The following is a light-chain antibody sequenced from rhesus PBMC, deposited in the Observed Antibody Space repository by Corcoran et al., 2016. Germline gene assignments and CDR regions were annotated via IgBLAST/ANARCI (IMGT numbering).Light chain of an antibody. CDR1: QTIGNY. CDR3: QQHNSLPYS. J-gene: IGKJ2*01. Sequence: DIQMTQSPSSLSAFVGDRVIITCRASQTIGNYLIWYQQKPGKVLKVLIYDASTLQSGVPFRFSGRGSGTDFTLTISSLQPEDCATYYCQQHNSLPYSFGQGTKVEIK. V-gene: IGKV1-44*03. CDR2: DAS.